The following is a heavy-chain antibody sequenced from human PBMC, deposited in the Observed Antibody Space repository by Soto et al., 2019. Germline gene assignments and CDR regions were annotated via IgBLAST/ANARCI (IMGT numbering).Heavy chain of an antibody. CDR3: ARELYSSTWSTGGAFDI. V-gene: IGHV1-46*01. CDR2: INPSGGRN. D-gene: IGHD6-13*01. Sequence: GASVKVSCKASGYTFTSYSIHWVRQAPGQGLEWVGKINPSGGRNYAQKFQGRVTMTRDTSTSTVYMELSSLRSEDTAVYYCARELYSSTWSTGGAFDIWGQGTVVTVSS. CDR1: GYTFTSYS. J-gene: IGHJ3*02.